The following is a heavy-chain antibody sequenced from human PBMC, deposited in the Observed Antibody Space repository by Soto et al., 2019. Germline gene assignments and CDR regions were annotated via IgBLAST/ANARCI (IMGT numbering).Heavy chain of an antibody. D-gene: IGHD6-13*01. CDR1: GFTFSSYS. V-gene: IGHV3-21*01. CDR2: ISSSSSYV. Sequence: PGGSLRLSCAASGFTFSSYSMNRVRQAPGKGLEWVSSISSSSSYVYYADSVKGRFTISRDNAKNSLYLQMNSLRAEDTAVYYCARRPEHSSSWYRYSGSYIDYWGQGTLVTVSS. CDR3: ARRPEHSSSWYRYSGSYIDY. J-gene: IGHJ4*02.